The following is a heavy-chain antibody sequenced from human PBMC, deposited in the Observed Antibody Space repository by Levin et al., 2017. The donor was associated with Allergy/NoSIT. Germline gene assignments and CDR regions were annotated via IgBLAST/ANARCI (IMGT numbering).Heavy chain of an antibody. J-gene: IGHJ3*01. D-gene: IGHD2-15*01. Sequence: PGGSLRLSCVASGFTFSDTWMNWVRQAPGKGLEWIGLIKSKVAGGTTDFAAPVKDRFTMSRDDSKNTVYLQMNSLKTEDTAVYYCATRIPTHCSGATCGPYELWGQGTMVTVS. CDR3: ATRIPTHCSGATCGPYEL. V-gene: IGHV3-15*01. CDR1: GFTFSDTW. CDR2: IKSKVAGGTT.